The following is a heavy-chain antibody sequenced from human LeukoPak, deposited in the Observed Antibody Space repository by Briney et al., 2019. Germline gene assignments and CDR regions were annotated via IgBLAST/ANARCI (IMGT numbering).Heavy chain of an antibody. Sequence: GASVKVSCKASGGTFSSDAISWVRQAPGQGLEWMGGIIPIFGTANYAQKFQGRVTITTDEFTSTAYMELSSLRSEDTAVYYCARARAGQDAFDIWGQGTMVTVSS. D-gene: IGHD6-19*01. CDR3: ARARAGQDAFDI. CDR1: GGTFSSDA. J-gene: IGHJ3*02. V-gene: IGHV1-69*05. CDR2: IIPIFGTA.